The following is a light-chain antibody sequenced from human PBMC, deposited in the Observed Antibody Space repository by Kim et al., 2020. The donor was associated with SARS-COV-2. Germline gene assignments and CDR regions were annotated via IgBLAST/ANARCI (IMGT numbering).Light chain of an antibody. CDR1: SSDVGGYNY. V-gene: IGLV2-14*03. CDR3: SSYTSSSGYV. J-gene: IGLJ1*01. Sequence: GQSITISCTGTSSDVGGYNYVSWYQQHPGKAPKLMIYDVSNRPSGVSNRFSGSKSGNTASLTISGLQAEDEADYYCSSYTSSSGYVFGTGTKVTVL. CDR2: DVS.